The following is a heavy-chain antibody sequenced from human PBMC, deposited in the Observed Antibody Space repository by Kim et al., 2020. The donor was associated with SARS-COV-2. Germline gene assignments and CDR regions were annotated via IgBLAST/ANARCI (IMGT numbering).Heavy chain of an antibody. V-gene: IGHV1-24*01. CDR1: GYTLTELS. D-gene: IGHD6-19*01. J-gene: IGHJ6*02. CDR3: AVGIAVAGTPDIYYYYYGMDV. Sequence: ASVKVSCKVSGYTLTELSMHWVRQAPGKGLEWMGGFDPEDGETIYAQKFQGRVTMTEDTSTDTAYMELSSLRSEDTAVYYCAVGIAVAGTPDIYYYYYGMDVWGQGTTVTVSS. CDR2: FDPEDGET.